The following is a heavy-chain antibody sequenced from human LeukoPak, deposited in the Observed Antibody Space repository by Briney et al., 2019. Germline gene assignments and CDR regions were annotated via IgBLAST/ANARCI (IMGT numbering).Heavy chain of an antibody. CDR2: IRQDGSAK. J-gene: IGHJ4*02. Sequence: GGSLRLSCAASGFTFSGNWMTWVRQAPGKGLEWVANIRQDGSAKYYVDSVKGRFTISRDNAKNSLYLQLDSLRVEDTAVYYCARDLIAAAGGYWGQGTLVTVSS. D-gene: IGHD6-13*01. CDR3: ARDLIAAAGGY. V-gene: IGHV3-7*01. CDR1: GFTFSGNW.